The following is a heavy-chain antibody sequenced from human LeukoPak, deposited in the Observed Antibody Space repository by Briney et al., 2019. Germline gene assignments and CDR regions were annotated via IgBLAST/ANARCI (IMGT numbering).Heavy chain of an antibody. D-gene: IGHD2-15*01. J-gene: IGHJ4*02. CDR3: AKRSCGGGSCNFDY. Sequence: GGSLRLSCAASGFTFSNYAMSWVRQAPGKALEWVSAIGDRGGATNCADSVKGRFTISRDNSKNTLYLQMNSLRAEDTAVYYCAKRSCGGGSCNFDYWGQGTLVTVSS. CDR2: IGDRGGAT. V-gene: IGHV3-23*01. CDR1: GFTFSNYA.